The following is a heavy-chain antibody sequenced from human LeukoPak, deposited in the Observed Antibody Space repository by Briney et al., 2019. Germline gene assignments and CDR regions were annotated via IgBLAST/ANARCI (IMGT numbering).Heavy chain of an antibody. D-gene: IGHD6-13*01. CDR2: ISSYSAHI. J-gene: IGHJ4*02. Sequence: GESLRLSCAASGFSITKYSMNWVRQAPGKGLEWVSSISSYSAHIYYADSVKGRFTISRDNAKNSLFLQMNSLRAEDTAVYYCAGGSSTTSYYFDYWGQGTVVTVSS. CDR1: GFSITKYS. V-gene: IGHV3-21*01. CDR3: AGGSSTTSYYFDY.